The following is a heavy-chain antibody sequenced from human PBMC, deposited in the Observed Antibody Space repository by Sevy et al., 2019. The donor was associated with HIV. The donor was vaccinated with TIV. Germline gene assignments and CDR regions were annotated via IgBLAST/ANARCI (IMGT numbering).Heavy chain of an antibody. Sequence: GGSLRLSCAASGFTFDDYTMHWVRQAPGKGLEWVSLISWDGGSTYYADSVKGRFTISRDNSKNSLYLQMNSLRTEDTALYYCAKDSYGPYGMDVWGQGTTVTVSS. CDR1: GFTFDDYT. J-gene: IGHJ6*02. V-gene: IGHV3-43*01. CDR3: AKDSYGPYGMDV. D-gene: IGHD3-10*01. CDR2: ISWDGGST.